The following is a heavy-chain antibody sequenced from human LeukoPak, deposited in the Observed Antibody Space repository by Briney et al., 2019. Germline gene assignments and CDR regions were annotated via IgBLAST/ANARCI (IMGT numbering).Heavy chain of an antibody. V-gene: IGHV3-30-3*01. J-gene: IGHJ4*02. D-gene: IGHD3-22*01. CDR1: GFTFSNYA. CDR2: SSFDGTNK. Sequence: LSGGSLRLSCAAFGFTFSNYAMHWVRQAPGKGLEWVAISSFDGTNKYYTDSVKGRFTISRDNSKNTLYLQMNSLRAEDTAVYYCARDYYYDSSAYWGCVGYWGQGTLVTVSS. CDR3: ARDYYYDSSAYWGCVGY.